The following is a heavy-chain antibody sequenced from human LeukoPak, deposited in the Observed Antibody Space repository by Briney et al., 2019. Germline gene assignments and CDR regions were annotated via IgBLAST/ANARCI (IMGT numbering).Heavy chain of an antibody. J-gene: IGHJ4*02. V-gene: IGHV3-11*05. CDR2: ISSSSSYT. CDR3: AREEVRDGYNYGRVDY. D-gene: IGHD5-24*01. Sequence: GGSLRLSCAASGFTFSDYYMSWIRQAPGKGLEWVSYISSSSSYTNYADSVKGRFTISRDNAKNSLYLQMNSLRAEDTAVYYCAREEVRDGYNYGRVDYWGQGTLVTVSS. CDR1: GFTFSDYY.